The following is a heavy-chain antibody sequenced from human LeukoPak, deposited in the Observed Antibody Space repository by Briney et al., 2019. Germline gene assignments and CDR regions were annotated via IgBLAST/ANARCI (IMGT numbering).Heavy chain of an antibody. V-gene: IGHV4-39*07. CDR1: GGSISSSSYY. CDR2: IYYSRST. D-gene: IGHD2-15*01. CDR3: ARGYSEEHDAFDI. J-gene: IGHJ3*02. Sequence: PSETLSLTCTVSGGSISSSSYYWGWIRQPPWKGLEWIGSIYYSRSTNYNPSLKSRVTISVDKSKNQFSLKLSSVTAADTAVYYCARGYSEEHDAFDIWGQGTMVTVSS.